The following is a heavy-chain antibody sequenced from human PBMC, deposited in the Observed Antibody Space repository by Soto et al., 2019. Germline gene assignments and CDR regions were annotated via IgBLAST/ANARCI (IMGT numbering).Heavy chain of an antibody. CDR2: IYYSGST. CDR3: ARVGTAPRQYYFDY. D-gene: IGHD2-21*02. J-gene: IGHJ4*02. V-gene: IGHV4-31*03. CDR1: GGSISSGGYY. Sequence: QVQLQESGPGLVKPSQTLSLTCTVSGGSISSGGYYWSWIRQHPGKGLEWIGYIYYSGSTYYNPSLKGRVTISVETSKNQFSLKLSSVTAADTAVYYCARVGTAPRQYYFDYWGQGTLVTVSS.